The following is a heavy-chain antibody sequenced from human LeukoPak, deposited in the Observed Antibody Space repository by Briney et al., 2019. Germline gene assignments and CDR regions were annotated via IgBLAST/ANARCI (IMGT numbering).Heavy chain of an antibody. CDR3: ARRQYSGYDFDF. Sequence: GETLKISCKASGYIFTNYWIGWVRQMPGKGLEWMGIIYPRDSDTRYSPSFQGQVTVSADKSISTAYLQWNTLEASDTAMYYCARRQYSGYDFDFWGQGTLVTVSS. V-gene: IGHV5-51*01. D-gene: IGHD5-12*01. CDR2: IYPRDSDT. CDR1: GYIFTNYW. J-gene: IGHJ4*02.